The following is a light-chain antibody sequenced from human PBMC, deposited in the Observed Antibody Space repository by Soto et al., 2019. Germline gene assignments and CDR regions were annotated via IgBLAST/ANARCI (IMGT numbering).Light chain of an antibody. CDR1: QGIRSY. CDR2: AAS. J-gene: IGKJ1*01. CDR3: QYYNSYSEA. Sequence: VIWMTQSPSLLSASTRDRVAISCRMSQGIRSYLSWYQQKPVKAPDLLIYAASTLQSGVPSRFSGSGSGTEFTLTISSLQPDDFATYYCQYYNSYSEAFGQGTKA. V-gene: IGKV1D-8*03.